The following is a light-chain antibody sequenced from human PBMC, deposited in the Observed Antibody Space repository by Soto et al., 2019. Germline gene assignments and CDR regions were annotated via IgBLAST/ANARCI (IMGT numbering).Light chain of an antibody. CDR3: HQYYSVPLT. CDR1: QSLLYNSNNKNY. Sequence: DIVMTQSPDSLAVSLGERATINCKSSQSLLYNSNNKNYLARYQQEPGQPPKLLIYWASTRESGVPDRFSGSGSGTDFTLTISDLQAEDVAVYYCHQYYSVPLTFGGGTKVEIK. V-gene: IGKV4-1*01. CDR2: WAS. J-gene: IGKJ4*01.